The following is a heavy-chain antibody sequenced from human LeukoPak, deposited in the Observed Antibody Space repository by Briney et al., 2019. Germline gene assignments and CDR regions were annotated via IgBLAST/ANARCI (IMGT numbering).Heavy chain of an antibody. Sequence: ASVKVSCKASGYTFTGYYMHWVRQAPGQGLEWMGIINPSAGNTSYAQKFQGRVTMTRDTSTSTVYMELSSLRSEDTAVYYCARGGLQLLAPLDYWGQGTLVTVSS. V-gene: IGHV1-46*01. CDR1: GYTFTGYY. D-gene: IGHD5-18*01. J-gene: IGHJ4*02. CDR2: INPSAGNT. CDR3: ARGGLQLLAPLDY.